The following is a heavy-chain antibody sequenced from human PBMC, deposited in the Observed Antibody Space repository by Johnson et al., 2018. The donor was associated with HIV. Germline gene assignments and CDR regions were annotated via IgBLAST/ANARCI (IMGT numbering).Heavy chain of an antibody. J-gene: IGHJ3*02. D-gene: IGHD1-26*01. V-gene: IGHV3-20*04. CDR3: VRVGGNGNYFFDPFDM. CDR2: IKWSGGST. Sequence: EMQLVESGGGLVQRGGSLRLSCAASGFTFSSYWMSWVRQAPGKRLEWVSGIKWSGGSTGYADSVKARFMISRDNAKNSLYLQMNSLRVEDTALYYCVRVGGNGNYFFDPFDMWGQGTMVTVSS. CDR1: GFTFSSYW.